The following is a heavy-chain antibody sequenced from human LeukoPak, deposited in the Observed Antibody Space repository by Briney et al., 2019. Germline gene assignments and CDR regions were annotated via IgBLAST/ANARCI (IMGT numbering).Heavy chain of an antibody. CDR3: ASGDCTNGICPDY. V-gene: IGHV3-66*02. Sequence: GGCLILSFSVSKFTVSSNYMSWVRQAPGKGLGLVSVLYSGGIRYYAGSVQGRFTISRDSSKNTLYLQMNYLLPEDTAVYYCASGDCTNGICPDYWGQGIQVTVSS. J-gene: IGHJ4*02. CDR2: LYSGGIR. CDR1: KFTVSSNY. D-gene: IGHD2-8*01.